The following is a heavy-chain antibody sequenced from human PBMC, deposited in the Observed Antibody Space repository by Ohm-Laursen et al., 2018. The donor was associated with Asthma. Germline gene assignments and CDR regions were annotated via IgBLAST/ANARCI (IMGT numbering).Heavy chain of an antibody. CDR1: GFTFSSYG. CDR3: ARRNYYDSSGYYSDFDY. Sequence: SSLRLSCAASGFTFSSYGMHWVRQAPGKGLEWVAVISYDGSNKYYADSVKGRFTISRDNSKNTLYLQMNSLRAEDTAVYYCARRNYYDSSGYYSDFDYWGQGTLVTVSS. J-gene: IGHJ4*02. D-gene: IGHD3-22*01. CDR2: ISYDGSNK. V-gene: IGHV3-30*03.